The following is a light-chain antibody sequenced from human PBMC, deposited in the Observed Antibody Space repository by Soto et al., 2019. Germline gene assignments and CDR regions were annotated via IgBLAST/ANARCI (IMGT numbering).Light chain of an antibody. J-gene: IGKJ5*01. Sequence: EIVLTQSPGTLSLSPGERATLSCRASQSVSNNYLAWYQQKPGQAPRLLIYGASNRATGIPDRFSGSGSGTDFTLTISSLEPEDFAVYYCQQYHSWPPITFGQGTRLEIK. V-gene: IGKV3-20*01. CDR3: QQYHSWPPIT. CDR2: GAS. CDR1: QSVSNNY.